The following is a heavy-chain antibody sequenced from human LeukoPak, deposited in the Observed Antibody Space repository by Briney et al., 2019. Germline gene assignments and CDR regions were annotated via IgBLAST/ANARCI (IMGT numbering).Heavy chain of an antibody. CDR2: FDPEDGET. CDR1: GYTLTELS. V-gene: IGHV1-24*01. D-gene: IGHD3-16*01. J-gene: IGHJ5*02. Sequence: GASVKVSCKVSGYTLTELSMHWVRQAPGKGLEWMGGFDPEDGETIYAQKFQGRVTMTEDTSTDTAYMELGSLRSEDTAVYYCATGNSLGITFGGVIPWGQGTLVTVSS. CDR3: ATGNSLGITFGGVIP.